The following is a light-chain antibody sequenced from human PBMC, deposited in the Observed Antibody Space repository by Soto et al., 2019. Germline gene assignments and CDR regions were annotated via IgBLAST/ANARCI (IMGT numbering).Light chain of an antibody. CDR1: SSNIGKNY. J-gene: IGLJ2*01. V-gene: IGLV1-51*01. CDR2: DNN. Sequence: QSVLTQPPSVSAAPGQKVTISCSGSSSNIGKNYVSWYQQLPGTAPKLLIYDNNKRPSGIPDRFSGSKSGTSATLGITGLQTGDEAYYYCGTWDSSLSAGVFGGGTKVTVL. CDR3: GTWDSSLSAGV.